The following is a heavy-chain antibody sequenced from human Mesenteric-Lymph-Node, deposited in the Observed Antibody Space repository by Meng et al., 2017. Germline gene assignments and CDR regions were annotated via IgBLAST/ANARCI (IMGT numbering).Heavy chain of an antibody. V-gene: IGHV4-39*01. J-gene: IGHJ4*02. CDR2: VVYSGTT. D-gene: IGHD1-14*01. CDR1: GGSFSSSIYY. Sequence: QVQRQWWGQRLVKPSETLSLTCTVPGGSFSSSIYYWAWIRQPPGEGLEWIGSVVYSGTTSYTSSLKSRVSISVDTSKNQFSLKLSSVTAADTAVYYCARHHHSPTFDYWGQGTLVTVAS. CDR3: ARHHHSPTFDY.